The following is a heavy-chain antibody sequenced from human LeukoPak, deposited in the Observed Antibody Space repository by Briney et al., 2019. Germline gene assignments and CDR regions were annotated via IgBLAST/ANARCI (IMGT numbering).Heavy chain of an antibody. CDR3: AKIGYSSSAGYFDY. J-gene: IGHJ4*02. D-gene: IGHD6-6*01. V-gene: IGHV3-23*01. CDR2: ISGSGGST. CDR1: GSTFSSYA. Sequence: GGSLRLSCAASGSTFSSYAMSWVRQAPGKGLEWVSAISGSGGSTYYADSVKGRFTISRDNSKNTLYLQMNSLRAEDTAVYYCAKIGYSSSAGYFDYWGQGTLVTVSS.